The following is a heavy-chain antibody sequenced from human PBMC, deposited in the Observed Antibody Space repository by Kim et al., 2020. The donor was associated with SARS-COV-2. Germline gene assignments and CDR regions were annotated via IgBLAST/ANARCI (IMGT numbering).Heavy chain of an antibody. Sequence: GGSLRLSCAASGFTFSSYGMHWVRQAPGKGLEWVAVISYDGSNKYYADSVKGRFTISRDNSKNTLYLQMNSLRAEDTAVYYCTVVVRGAFDIWGQGTMVTVSS. J-gene: IGHJ3*02. CDR1: GFTFSSYG. CDR2: ISYDGSNK. V-gene: IGHV3-33*05. D-gene: IGHD3-22*01. CDR3: TVVVRGAFDI.